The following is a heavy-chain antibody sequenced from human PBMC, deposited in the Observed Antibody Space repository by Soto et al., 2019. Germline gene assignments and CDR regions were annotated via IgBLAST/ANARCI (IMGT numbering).Heavy chain of an antibody. J-gene: IGHJ6*03. V-gene: IGHV4-39*01. CDR2: IYYSGST. CDR3: ARGGLELKVYYYYYMDV. CDR1: GGSISGSSYY. D-gene: IGHD1-7*01. Sequence: SETLSLTCTVSGGSISGSSYYWGWIRQPPGKGLEWIGSIYYSGSTYYNPSLKSRVTISVDTSKNQFSLKLSSVTAADTAVYYCARGGLELKVYYYYYMDVWGKGTTVTVSS.